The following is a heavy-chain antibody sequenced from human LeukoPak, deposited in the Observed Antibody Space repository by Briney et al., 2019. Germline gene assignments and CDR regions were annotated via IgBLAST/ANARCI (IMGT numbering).Heavy chain of an antibody. CDR2: IKSKTDGGTT. J-gene: IGHJ4*02. V-gene: IGHV3-15*01. D-gene: IGHD3-10*01. CDR1: GFTFSNAW. Sequence: GGSLRLSCAASGFTFSNAWMSWVRQAPGKGLEWVGRIKSKTDGGTTDHAAPVKGRFTISRDDSKNTLYLQMNSLKTEDTAVYYCTTSLLMAPYYYAGGFDYWGQGTLVTVSS. CDR3: TTSLLMAPYYYAGGFDY.